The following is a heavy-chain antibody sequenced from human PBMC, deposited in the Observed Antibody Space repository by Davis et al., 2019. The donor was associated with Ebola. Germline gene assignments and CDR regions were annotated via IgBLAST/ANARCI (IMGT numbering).Heavy chain of an antibody. CDR1: GYTFTSYG. D-gene: IGHD3-9*01. CDR2: ISGFNTNT. Sequence: ASVKVSCKSSGYTFTSYGLVWVRQAPGLGLEWMGWISGFNTNTNFALKFQGRVTVSKDTSTNTAYMDLRSLTCDDTAIYYCARAPNYDVLTGTSSYYFDYWGQGTLVTVSS. V-gene: IGHV1-18*04. CDR3: ARAPNYDVLTGTSSYYFDY. J-gene: IGHJ4*02.